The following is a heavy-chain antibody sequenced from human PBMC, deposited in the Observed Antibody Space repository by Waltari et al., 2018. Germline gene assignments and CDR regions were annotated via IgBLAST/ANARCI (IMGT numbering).Heavy chain of an antibody. Sequence: QVQLQQWGAGLLKPSETLSLTCAVYGGSFSGYYWSWIRQPPGKGLEWIGEINHSGSTNYNPSLKSRVTISVDTSKNQFSLKLSSVTAADTALYYCARMRRRWLQFNKEFDYWGQGTLVTVSS. CDR1: GGSFSGYY. CDR2: INHSGST. D-gene: IGHD5-12*01. V-gene: IGHV4-34*01. CDR3: ARMRRRWLQFNKEFDY. J-gene: IGHJ4*02.